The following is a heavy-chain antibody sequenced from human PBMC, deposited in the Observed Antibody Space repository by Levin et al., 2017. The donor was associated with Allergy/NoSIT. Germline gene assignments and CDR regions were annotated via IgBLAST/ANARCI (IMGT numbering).Heavy chain of an antibody. D-gene: IGHD3-10*01. CDR3: NVGSDSGYYHDY. CDR2: IRSNTNSYAT. CDR1: GFSFGGST. Sequence: GESLKISCAASGFSFGGSTMHWVRQAFGKGLEWVGRIRSNTNSYATTYAASVKGRFTISRDDSKNTAYLQMDSLKTEDTAVYYCNVGSDSGYYHDYWGRGTLVTVSS. V-gene: IGHV3-73*01. J-gene: IGHJ4*02.